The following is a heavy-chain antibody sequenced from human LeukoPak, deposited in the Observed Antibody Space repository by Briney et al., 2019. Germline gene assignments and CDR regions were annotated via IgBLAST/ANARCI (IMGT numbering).Heavy chain of an antibody. CDR3: ARRMYYSASESTLANSIDY. CDR2: ITSTSSYI. CDR1: GFTFSSYS. Sequence: GSIRLSCAASGFTFSSYSMNWVRQAPGKGLEWVSCITSTSSYIYYADSVKGRFTISRDNAKNSLYLQMNSLRAEDTAVYYCARRMYYSASESTLANSIDYWGQGTLVTVSS. V-gene: IGHV3-21*01. J-gene: IGHJ4*02. D-gene: IGHD3-10*01.